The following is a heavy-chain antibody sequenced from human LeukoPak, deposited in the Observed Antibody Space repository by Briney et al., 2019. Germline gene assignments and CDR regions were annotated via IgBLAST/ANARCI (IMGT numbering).Heavy chain of an antibody. CDR2: INAGNGNT. D-gene: IGHD3-22*01. CDR1: GYTFTSYA. CDR3: ARDYDSSGYYDY. J-gene: IGHJ4*02. Sequence: ASVKVSCKASGYTFTSYAMHWVRQAPGQRLEWMGWINAGNGNTKYSQKLQGRVTITRDTSASTAYMELSSLRSEDTAVYYCARDYDSSGYYDYWGQGTLVTVSS. V-gene: IGHV1-3*01.